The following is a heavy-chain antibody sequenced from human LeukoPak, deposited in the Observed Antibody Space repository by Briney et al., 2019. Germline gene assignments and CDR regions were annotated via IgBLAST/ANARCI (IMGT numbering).Heavy chain of an antibody. CDR3: ARFSTPEPFY. CDR2: IFPGDSDT. CDR1: GYIFSTYW. Sequence: GESLKISCKGSGYIFSTYWIGWVRQMPGKGLEWMGTIFPGDSDTRYSPSFQGQVTISADKSISTAYLQWSSLKASDSAMYYCARFSTPEPFYWGQGTLVTVSS. V-gene: IGHV5-51*01. D-gene: IGHD1-14*01. J-gene: IGHJ4*02.